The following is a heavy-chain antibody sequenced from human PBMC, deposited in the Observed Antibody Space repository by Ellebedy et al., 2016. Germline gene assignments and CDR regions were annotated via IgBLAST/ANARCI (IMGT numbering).Heavy chain of an antibody. J-gene: IGHJ4*02. D-gene: IGHD3-10*01. CDR3: ARGATMVRGIFVLDY. Sequence: SETLSLXCTVSRASISSGGYYWNWIRQHPEEGLEWIGSIYYGGSSRYNPSLKTRLSISVDASKNQFSLKVGAVTAADTAVYYCARGATMVRGIFVLDYWGQGTLVTVSS. CDR1: RASISSGGYY. CDR2: IYYGGSS. V-gene: IGHV4-31*03.